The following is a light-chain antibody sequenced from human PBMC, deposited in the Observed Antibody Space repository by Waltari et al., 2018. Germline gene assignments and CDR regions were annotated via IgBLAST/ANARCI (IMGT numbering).Light chain of an antibody. CDR3: QQYLSYPFT. Sequence: DIQMTQSPSTLSASVGDRVAITCRASQSISSWLVWYQQKPGKAPKLLIYKASSLESGVPSRFSGSGSGTEFTLTISSLQPDDFATYYCQQYLSYPFTFGPGTKVDIK. J-gene: IGKJ3*01. V-gene: IGKV1-5*03. CDR2: KAS. CDR1: QSISSW.